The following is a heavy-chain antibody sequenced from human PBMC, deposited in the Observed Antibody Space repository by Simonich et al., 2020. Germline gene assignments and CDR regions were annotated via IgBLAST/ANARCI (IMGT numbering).Heavy chain of an antibody. CDR1: GFTFSIYW. CDR3: AREGIAARDAFDI. V-gene: IGHV3-7*01. Sequence: EVQLVESGGGLVQPGGSLRLSCAASGFTFSIYWRRWGRQAPGVGLEWVANIKQDGSGKDYLDSGKGRFTISIDNAKNSLYLQMNSLRAEDTAVYYCAREGIAARDAFDIWGQGTMVTVSS. CDR2: IKQDGSGK. D-gene: IGHD6-6*01. J-gene: IGHJ3*02.